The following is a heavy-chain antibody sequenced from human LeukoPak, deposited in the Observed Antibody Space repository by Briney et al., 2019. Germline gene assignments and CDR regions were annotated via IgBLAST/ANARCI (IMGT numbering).Heavy chain of an antibody. Sequence: GGSLRLSCAASGFTFDDYGMSWVRQAPGKGLEWVSGINWNGGSTGYADSVKGRFTISKDNAKNSLYLHMNSLRAEDTALYYCARGSSSGWYYFDYWGQGTLVTVSS. V-gene: IGHV3-20*04. CDR3: ARGSSSGWYYFDY. J-gene: IGHJ4*02. CDR1: GFTFDDYG. D-gene: IGHD6-19*01. CDR2: INWNGGST.